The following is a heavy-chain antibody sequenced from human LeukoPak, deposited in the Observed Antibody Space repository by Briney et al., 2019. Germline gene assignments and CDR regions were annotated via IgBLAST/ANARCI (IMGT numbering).Heavy chain of an antibody. Sequence: GGSLRLYCAASGFTFDDYAMHWVRQAPGKGLEWVSGISWNSGSLGYADSVKGRFTISRDNAKNSLYLHMNSLRAEDTALYYCAKDLTVTTTPAFDIWGQGTMVTVSS. CDR1: GFTFDDYA. CDR3: AKDLTVTTTPAFDI. CDR2: ISWNSGSL. J-gene: IGHJ3*02. D-gene: IGHD4-17*01. V-gene: IGHV3-9*01.